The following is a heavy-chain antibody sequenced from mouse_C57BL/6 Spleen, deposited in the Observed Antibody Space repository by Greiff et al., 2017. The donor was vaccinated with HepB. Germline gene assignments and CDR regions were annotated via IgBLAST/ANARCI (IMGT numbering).Heavy chain of an antibody. CDR1: GYTFTSYW. V-gene: IGHV1-74*01. CDR3: AIEDVYYGNYGFAY. CDR2: IHPSDSDT. D-gene: IGHD2-1*01. J-gene: IGHJ3*01. Sequence: QVQLQQPGAELVKPGASVKVSCKASGYTFTSYWMHWVKQRPGQGLEWIGRIHPSDSDTNYNQKFKGKATLTVDKSSSTAYMQLSSRTSEDSAVYYCAIEDVYYGNYGFAYWGQGTLVTVSA.